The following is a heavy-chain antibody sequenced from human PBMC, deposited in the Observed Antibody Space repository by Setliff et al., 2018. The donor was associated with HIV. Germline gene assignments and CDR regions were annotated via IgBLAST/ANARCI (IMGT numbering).Heavy chain of an antibody. V-gene: IGHV4-61*03. CDR1: GDSVSSRSYY. D-gene: IGHD5-18*01. CDR2: IYYSGST. Sequence: SETLSLTCTVSGDSVSSRSYYRSWIRQPPGKGLEWIGYIYYSGSTNYNPSLKSRVTISVDTSKNHFSLRMRSVTAADTAVYYCARVFVDTAVLRVLEYYFDSRGRGTQVTVSS. CDR3: ARVFVDTAVLRVLEYYFDS. J-gene: IGHJ4*02.